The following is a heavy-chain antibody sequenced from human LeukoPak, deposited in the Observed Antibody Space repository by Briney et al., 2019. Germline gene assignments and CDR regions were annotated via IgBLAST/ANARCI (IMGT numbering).Heavy chain of an antibody. V-gene: IGHV1-3*01. CDR3: ARVRAAGTIFDAFDI. CDR1: GYTFTSYA. Sequence: ASVKVSCKASGYTFTSYAMHWVRQAPGQRLEWMGWINAGNGNTKYSQKFQGRVTITRDTSASTAYMELSSLRSEDTAVYYCARVRAAGTIFDAFDIWGQGTMVTVSS. J-gene: IGHJ3*02. D-gene: IGHD6-13*01. CDR2: INAGNGNT.